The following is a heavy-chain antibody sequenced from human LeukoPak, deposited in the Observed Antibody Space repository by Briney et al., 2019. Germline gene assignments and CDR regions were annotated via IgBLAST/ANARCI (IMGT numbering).Heavy chain of an antibody. D-gene: IGHD5-24*01. V-gene: IGHV3-23*01. CDR1: AFTFSSYA. J-gene: IGHJ4*02. Sequence: GGSLRLSCAASAFTFSSYAMSWVRQAPGKGLEWVSAISGSGGSTYYADSVKGRFTISRDNSKNTLYLQMNSLRAEDTAVYYCAKDLETATITYYFDYWGQGTLVTVSS. CDR3: AKDLETATITYYFDY. CDR2: ISGSGGST.